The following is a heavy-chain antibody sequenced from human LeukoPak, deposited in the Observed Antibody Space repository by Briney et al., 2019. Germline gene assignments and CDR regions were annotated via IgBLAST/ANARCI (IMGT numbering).Heavy chain of an antibody. V-gene: IGHV1-2*02. CDR2: INPNSGGT. J-gene: IGHJ4*02. Sequence: ASVKVSFNSSGYTYTGYFMHWVRQAPGQGLEWMGWINPNSGGTNYAQKFQGRVTMTRDTSISTAYMELSRLRSDATAVYYCARDPTIFGVDLIVLYFDLWPQGTRVTVSS. D-gene: IGHD3-3*01. CDR3: ARDPTIFGVDLIVLYFDL. CDR1: GYTYTGYF.